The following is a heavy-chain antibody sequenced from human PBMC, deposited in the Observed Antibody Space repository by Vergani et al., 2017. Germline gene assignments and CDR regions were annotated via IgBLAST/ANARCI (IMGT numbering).Heavy chain of an antibody. CDR3: ASGDSPFDY. D-gene: IGHD2-15*01. Sequence: QVQLQEWGAGLLKTSETLSLTCGVSGGSFSDYYWSWIRQAPGMGLEWIGEVNHGGSTNYNPSLKSRVSISVDTSKNQFSLKLSSVTAADTAVYYCASGDSPFDYWGQGTLVTVSS. V-gene: IGHV4-34*01. CDR1: GGSFSDYY. CDR2: VNHGGST. J-gene: IGHJ4*02.